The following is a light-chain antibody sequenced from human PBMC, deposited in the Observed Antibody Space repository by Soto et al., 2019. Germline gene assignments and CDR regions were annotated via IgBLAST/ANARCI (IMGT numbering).Light chain of an antibody. J-gene: IGLJ1*01. CDR3: ALYMGRGLLYV. CDR1: SGSVSTANY. CDR2: STN. Sequence: QTVVTQEPSFSVSPGGTVTLTCALSSGSVSTANYPSWYRQTPGQPPRTLIYSTNTRSSGVPDRFSGSILGDKAALTITRVQADDESVYYCALYMGRGLLYVFGSGTKLTVL. V-gene: IGLV8-61*01.